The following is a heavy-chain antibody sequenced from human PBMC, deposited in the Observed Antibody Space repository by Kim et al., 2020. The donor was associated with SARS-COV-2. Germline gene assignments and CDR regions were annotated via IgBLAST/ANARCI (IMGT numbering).Heavy chain of an antibody. V-gene: IGHV4-59*01. D-gene: IGHD2-2*01. Sequence: SETLSLTCTVSGGSISSYYWSWIRQPPGKGLEWIGYIYYSGSTNYNPSLKSRVTISVDKSKNQFSLKLSSVTAADTAVYYCARDWGYCSSTSCYGSDWYFDLWGRGTLVTVSS. J-gene: IGHJ2*01. CDR2: IYYSGST. CDR3: ARDWGYCSSTSCYGSDWYFDL. CDR1: GGSISSYY.